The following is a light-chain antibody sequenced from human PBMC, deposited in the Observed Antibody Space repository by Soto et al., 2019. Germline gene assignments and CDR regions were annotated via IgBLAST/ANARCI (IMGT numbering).Light chain of an antibody. CDR3: QQYNNWPPYT. V-gene: IGKV3-15*01. Sequence: EIVMTQSPATLSLSPGERAALSCRASESLTRNLAWYQQKPGQAPRLLIYEASTRATGIPARFSGSGSGTEFNLTISSLESEDFAVYYCQQYNNWPPYTFGQGTKLEIK. CDR2: EAS. J-gene: IGKJ2*01. CDR1: ESLTRN.